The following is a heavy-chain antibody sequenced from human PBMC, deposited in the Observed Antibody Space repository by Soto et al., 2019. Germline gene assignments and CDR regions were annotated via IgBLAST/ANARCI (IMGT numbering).Heavy chain of an antibody. CDR1: GFTFSSYA. V-gene: IGHV3-23*01. Sequence: GGSLRLSCAASGFTFSSYAMSWVRQAPGKGLEWVSGISDSGGSTYYADSVKGRFTISRDNSKNTLYLQMNSLRAEDTAVYYCAKGTYYYGSAPYYFDYWGQGTLVTVSS. CDR2: ISDSGGST. CDR3: AKGTYYYGSAPYYFDY. D-gene: IGHD3-10*01. J-gene: IGHJ4*02.